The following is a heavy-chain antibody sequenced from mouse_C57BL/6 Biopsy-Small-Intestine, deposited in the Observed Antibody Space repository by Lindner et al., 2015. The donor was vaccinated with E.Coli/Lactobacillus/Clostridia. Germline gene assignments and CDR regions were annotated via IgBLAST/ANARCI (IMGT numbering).Heavy chain of an antibody. CDR1: GYTFTSSP. J-gene: IGHJ1*01. Sequence: SVKVSCKASGYTFTSSPLNWVRQAPGQGFEWMGRMNPDSGDTKFAHKFQGRITMTRNTSISTAYLDLTGLRSGDTAVYYCVRGQRSGLMPTPMAYGLDVWGQGTMVTVSS. D-gene: IGHD1-1*01. CDR2: MNPDSGDT. CDR3: VRGQRSGLMPTPMAYGLDV. V-gene: IGHV1S130*01.